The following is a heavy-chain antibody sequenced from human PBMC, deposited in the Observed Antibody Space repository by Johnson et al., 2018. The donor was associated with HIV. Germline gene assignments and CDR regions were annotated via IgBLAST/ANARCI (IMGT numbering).Heavy chain of an antibody. CDR3: ARERDTDMAGDAFDI. CDR1: GFTFSSYW. CDR2: INSDGSST. D-gene: IGHD5-18*01. J-gene: IGHJ3*02. V-gene: IGHV3-74*01. Sequence: VPLVESGGGLVQSGGSLRLSCAASGFTFSSYWMHWVRQGPGNGLVWVSRINSDGSSTRYADSVKGRFTISRDNAKNTLYLQMNSLRAEDTAVYYCARERDTDMAGDAFDIWGQGTMVTVSS.